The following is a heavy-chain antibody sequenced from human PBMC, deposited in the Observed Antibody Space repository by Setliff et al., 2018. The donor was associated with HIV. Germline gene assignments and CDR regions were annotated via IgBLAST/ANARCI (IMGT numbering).Heavy chain of an antibody. Sequence: ETLSLTCTVSGGSINSNTYFWGWVRQGPGKGLEWVSGISGGGGTTYYAAAVKGRFTISRDNSKNTLYLQMNSLRAEDTAVYYCAKRTSVGSSVWGQGTLVTVSS. CDR3: AKRTSVGSSV. V-gene: IGHV3-23*01. CDR1: GGSINSNTYF. CDR2: ISGGGGTT. J-gene: IGHJ4*01. D-gene: IGHD3-10*01.